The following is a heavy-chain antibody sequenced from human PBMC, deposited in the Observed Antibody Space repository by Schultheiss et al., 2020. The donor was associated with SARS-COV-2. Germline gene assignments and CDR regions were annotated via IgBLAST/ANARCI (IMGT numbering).Heavy chain of an antibody. Sequence: ASVKVSCKASGYTFIGDYIHWVRQAPGQGLEWLGCLNPNSGDTYYGQEFQGRVTLTKDTSVSTVYMELSRLRSDDTAVYYCARDRTPWGIPVAGEGVDFDYYYGMDVWGQGTTVTVSS. CDR3: ARDRTPWGIPVAGEGVDFDYYYGMDV. D-gene: IGHD6-19*01. CDR2: LNPNSGDT. J-gene: IGHJ6*02. V-gene: IGHV1-2*02. CDR1: GYTFIGDY.